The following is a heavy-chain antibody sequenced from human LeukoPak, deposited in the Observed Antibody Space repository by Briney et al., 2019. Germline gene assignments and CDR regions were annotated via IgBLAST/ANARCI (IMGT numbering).Heavy chain of an antibody. Sequence: SETLSLTCAVYGGSFSGYYWSWIRQPPGKGLEWIGEINHSGSTNYNPSLKSRVTISVDTSKNQFSLKLSSVTAADTAVYYCARREKDGGGCRGGSCYSFDYWGQGTLVTVSS. V-gene: IGHV4-34*01. CDR3: ARREKDGGGCRGGSCYSFDY. J-gene: IGHJ4*01. D-gene: IGHD2-15*01. CDR1: GGSFSGYY. CDR2: INHSGST.